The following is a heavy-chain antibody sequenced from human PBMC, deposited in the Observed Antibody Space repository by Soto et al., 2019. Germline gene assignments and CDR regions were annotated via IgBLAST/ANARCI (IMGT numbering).Heavy chain of an antibody. Sequence: EVQLVESGGGLVQPGRSLRLSCAASGFTFDDYAMHWVRQAPGKGLEWVSGISWNSGSIGYADSVKGRFTISRDNAKNSLYLQMNSLRAEDTALYYCAKDKEGDYVFDYWGQGTLVTVSS. V-gene: IGHV3-9*01. J-gene: IGHJ4*02. CDR3: AKDKEGDYVFDY. CDR2: ISWNSGSI. D-gene: IGHD4-17*01. CDR1: GFTFDDYA.